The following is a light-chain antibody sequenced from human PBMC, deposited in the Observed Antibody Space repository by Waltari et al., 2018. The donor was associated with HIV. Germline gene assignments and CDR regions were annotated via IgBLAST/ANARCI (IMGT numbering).Light chain of an antibody. J-gene: IGLJ2*01. V-gene: IGLV2-14*03. CDR3: TSYASSSTNVV. CDR2: DVS. Sequence: QSALTQPASVSGSPGQSITISCTGTSSDVGGYNYVSWYQQHPAKAPKLMIYDVSNRPSGVSNRFSGSKAGNTASLTISGLQAEDEADYYCTSYASSSTNVVCGGGTKLTVL. CDR1: SSDVGGYNY.